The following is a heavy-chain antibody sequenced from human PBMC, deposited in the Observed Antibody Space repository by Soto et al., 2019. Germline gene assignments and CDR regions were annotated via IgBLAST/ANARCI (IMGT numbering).Heavy chain of an antibody. CDR2: IKSKTDGGTT. CDR1: GFTVNYAW. Sequence: PXGSLSLTFAASGFTVNYAWMTWVRQAPGKGPEWVGRIKSKTDGGTTDYAAPVKGRFTISRDDSKNTLYLQMNSLKTEDTAVYYCTTLNYGMDVWGQGTTVTVSS. CDR3: TTLNYGMDV. J-gene: IGHJ6*02. V-gene: IGHV3-15*01.